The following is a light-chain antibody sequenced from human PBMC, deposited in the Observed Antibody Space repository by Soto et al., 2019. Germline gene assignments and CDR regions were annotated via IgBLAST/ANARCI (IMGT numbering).Light chain of an antibody. CDR1: SSDVASYKL. CDR3: CSYQIYTLFYV. V-gene: IGLV2-23*01. J-gene: IGLJ1*01. CDR2: EGS. Sequence: QSVLTQPASVSGSPGQSITISCTGTSSDVASYKLVSWYQHHPGKAPKLMIYEGSKRPSGVSNRFSGSMSGDTASLTISGLQAEDEADYYWCSYQIYTLFYVFGAGPRVTVL.